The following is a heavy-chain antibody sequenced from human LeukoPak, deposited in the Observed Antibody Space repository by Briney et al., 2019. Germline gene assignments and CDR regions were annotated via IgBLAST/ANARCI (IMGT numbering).Heavy chain of an antibody. J-gene: IGHJ4*02. CDR2: LKQDGSEK. Sequence: GGSLRLSCAASAFTFSSYWMSWVRHAPGKGQKWVANLKQDGSEKYYVDSVKGRFTISRDTATNSLYLHMHSLTADDTAVYYCATPTGYYYASSGHPIDYWGQGTLVTVSS. CDR1: AFTFSSYW. V-gene: IGHV3-7*01. CDR3: ATPTGYYYASSGHPIDY. D-gene: IGHD3-22*01.